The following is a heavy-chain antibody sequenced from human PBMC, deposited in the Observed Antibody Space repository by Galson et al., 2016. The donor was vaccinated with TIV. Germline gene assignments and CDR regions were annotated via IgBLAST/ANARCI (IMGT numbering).Heavy chain of an antibody. Sequence: LTCVVSGFSITSGHFWGWIRQPPGKGLEWLGSIYQSGTAYYNPSLKRRVTTSVDTSKNQFSLNLNSVTATDTAVYYCARHFLWLGDSAWFDPWGQGTLVTVSS. J-gene: IGHJ5*02. D-gene: IGHD3-10*01. CDR2: IYQSGTA. CDR1: GFSITSGHF. CDR3: ARHFLWLGDSAWFDP. V-gene: IGHV4-38-2*01.